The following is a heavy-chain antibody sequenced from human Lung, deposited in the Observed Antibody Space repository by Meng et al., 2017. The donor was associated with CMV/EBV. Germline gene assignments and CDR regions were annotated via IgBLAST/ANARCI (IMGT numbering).Heavy chain of an antibody. J-gene: IGHJ4*02. CDR3: ARVVVHYYARGDNADYSDY. V-gene: IGHV1-18*04. CDR2: ISAYSGNT. CDR1: FNNYG. Sequence: FNNYGLIWVRQAPGKGHEWVGGISAYSGNTNYAQKIQDRGTMTTHTSSNTAYMELRSLRSGDTAIYYCARVVVHYYARGDNADYSDYWGQGTLVTVSS. D-gene: IGHD3-10*02.